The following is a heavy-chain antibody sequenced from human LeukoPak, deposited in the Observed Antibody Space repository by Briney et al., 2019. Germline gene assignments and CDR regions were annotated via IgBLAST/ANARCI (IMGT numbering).Heavy chain of an antibody. V-gene: IGHV4-34*01. CDR1: GGSFSGYY. Sequence: PSETLSLTCAVYGGSFSGYYWSWIRQPPGKGLEWIGEINHSGSTNYNPSLKSRVTISVDTSKNQFSLKLSSVTAADTAVYYCARDVPFDYWGQGTPVTVSS. J-gene: IGHJ4*02. CDR3: ARDVPFDY. CDR2: INHSGST.